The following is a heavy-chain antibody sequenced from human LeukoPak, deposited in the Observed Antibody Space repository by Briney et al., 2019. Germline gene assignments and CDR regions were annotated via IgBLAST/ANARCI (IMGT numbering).Heavy chain of an antibody. CDR2: IIPVFGTA. CDR3: ARVDRSHFYLDV. CDR1: GGTFSTYT. J-gene: IGHJ6*03. Sequence: SVKVSCKASGGTFSTYTITWVRQPPAQGLEWMGGIIPVFGTANYAQKFQDRVTVSTDGSTRTAYMELRSLKFDDTAIYCCARVDRSHFYLDVWGKGTTVTVSS. V-gene: IGHV1-69*05.